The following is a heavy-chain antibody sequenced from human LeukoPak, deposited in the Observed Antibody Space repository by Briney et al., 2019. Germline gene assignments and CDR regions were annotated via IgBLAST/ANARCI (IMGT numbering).Heavy chain of an antibody. CDR3: ARGGSITMVRGTRYYFDY. V-gene: IGHV4-34*01. J-gene: IGHJ4*02. CDR2: INHSGST. D-gene: IGHD3-10*01. CDR1: GSSISSGGYY. Sequence: SETLSLTCAVSGSSISSGGYYWSWIRQPPGKGLEWIGEINHSGSTNYNPSLKSRVTISVDTSKNQFSLKLSTVTAADTAVYYCARGGSITMVRGTRYYFDYWGQGTLVTVSS.